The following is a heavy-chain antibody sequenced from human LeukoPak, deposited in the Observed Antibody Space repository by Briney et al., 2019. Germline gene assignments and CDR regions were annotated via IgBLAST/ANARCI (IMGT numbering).Heavy chain of an antibody. CDR1: GFTFSRYW. CDR3: ARDRTLRYCGGGSCHSLEY. J-gene: IGHJ4*02. D-gene: IGHD2-15*01. CDR2: ISISGSTI. Sequence: GGSVRLSCEASGFTFSRYWMHWVRQAPGKGLEWVSYISISGSTIYYADSVKGRFTIPRDNAKNSLYLQMNSLRAEDTAVYYCARDRTLRYCGGGSCHSLEYWGQGTLVTVSS. V-gene: IGHV3-48*04.